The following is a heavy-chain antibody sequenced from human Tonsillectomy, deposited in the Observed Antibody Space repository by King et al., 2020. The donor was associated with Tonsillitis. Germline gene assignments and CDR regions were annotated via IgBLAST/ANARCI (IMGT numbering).Heavy chain of an antibody. J-gene: IGHJ6*03. Sequence: QLQESGPGLVKPSQTLSLTCTVSGGSINRGNYYWSLIRQPPGKGLEWIGNSYYSGSTNYNPSLKMGVTISVDMSKNQFSLKLSTVTAADTAVYYCARGMYDSVVVPAAIRHYYYMDVWGKGTTVTVSS. V-gene: IGHV4-30-4*01. CDR1: GGSINRGNYY. CDR2: SYYSGST. D-gene: IGHD2-2*02. CDR3: ARGMYDSVVVPAAIRHYYYMDV.